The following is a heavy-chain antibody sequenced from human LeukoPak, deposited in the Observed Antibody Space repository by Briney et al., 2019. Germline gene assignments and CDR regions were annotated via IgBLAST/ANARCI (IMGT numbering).Heavy chain of an antibody. CDR1: GFTFNIYA. V-gene: IGHV3-23*01. CDR3: AKDRPNYHESNGHYYRLNGDS. D-gene: IGHD3-22*01. CDR2: ITSSGDAT. Sequence: GGSLRLSCAASGFTFNIYAMSWVRQAPGKGLEWVSSITSSGDATVHADSVKDRFTISRDNSKSTLYLQMSRLRVEDSAVYYCAKDRPNYHESNGHYYRLNGDSWGQGTLVTVSS. J-gene: IGHJ5*01.